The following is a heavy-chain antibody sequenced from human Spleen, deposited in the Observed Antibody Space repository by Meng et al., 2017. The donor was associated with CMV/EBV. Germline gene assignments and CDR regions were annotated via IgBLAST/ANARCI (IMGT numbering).Heavy chain of an antibody. CDR3: AGDPY. CDR2: IFYSGSS. CDR1: GGSVSSDSYY. V-gene: IGHV4-61*01. Sequence: ETLSLSCTVSGGSVSSDSYYWSWIRQPPGKGLEWIGYIFYSGSSNYNPSLKSRVTISVDTSKNQFSLKLSSVTAADTAVYYCAGDPYWGQGTLVTVSS. J-gene: IGHJ4*02.